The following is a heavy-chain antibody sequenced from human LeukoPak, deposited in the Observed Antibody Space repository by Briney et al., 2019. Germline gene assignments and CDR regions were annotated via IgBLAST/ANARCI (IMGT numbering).Heavy chain of an antibody. V-gene: IGHV4-59*12. D-gene: IGHD1-26*01. Sequence: TSETLSLTCTVSGGSISGYYWSWIRQPPGKGPEWIGYIYYSGSTNYNPSLMSRITMSVDRSQNQFSLKMRDVTAADTAVYFCATAEWEYFYFDSWGQGALVAVSS. J-gene: IGHJ4*02. CDR1: GGSISGYY. CDR3: ATAEWEYFYFDS. CDR2: IYYSGST.